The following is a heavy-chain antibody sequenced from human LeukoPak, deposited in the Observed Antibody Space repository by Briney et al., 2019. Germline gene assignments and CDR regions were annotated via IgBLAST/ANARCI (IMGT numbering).Heavy chain of an antibody. CDR3: ARDTSGMITFGGETFDP. CDR1: GYTFTSYG. CDR2: ISAYNGNT. D-gene: IGHD3-16*01. Sequence: GASVKLSCKASGYTFTSYGISWVRQAPGQGLEWMGWISAYNGNTNYAQKLQGRVTMTTDTSTSTAYMELRSLRSDDTAVYYCARDTSGMITFGGETFDPWGQGTLVTVSS. V-gene: IGHV1-18*01. J-gene: IGHJ5*02.